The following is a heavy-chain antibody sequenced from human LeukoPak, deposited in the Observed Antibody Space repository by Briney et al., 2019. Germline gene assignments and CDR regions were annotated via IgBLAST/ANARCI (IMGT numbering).Heavy chain of an antibody. Sequence: SVKVSCKASGGTFSSYAISWVRQAPGQGLEWMGGIIPIFGTANYAQKFQGRVTVTADKSTSTAYMELSSLRSEDTAVYYCARHRGSSSNYYYYYYMDVWGKGTTVTVSS. CDR1: GGTFSSYA. D-gene: IGHD6-6*01. J-gene: IGHJ6*03. CDR2: IIPIFGTA. V-gene: IGHV1-69*06. CDR3: ARHRGSSSNYYYYYYMDV.